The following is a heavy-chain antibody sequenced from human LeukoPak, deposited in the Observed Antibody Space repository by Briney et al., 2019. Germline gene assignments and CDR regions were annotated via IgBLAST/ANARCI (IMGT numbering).Heavy chain of an antibody. J-gene: IGHJ4*02. Sequence: SETLSLTCAVYGGSFSGYYWSWIRQPPGKGLEWIGEINHSGSTNYNPSLKSRVTISLDTSKKQFSLQLTSVTAADTAVYYCAAALVVAGLTDWGQGTLVTVSS. CDR1: GGSFSGYY. D-gene: IGHD6-19*01. V-gene: IGHV4-34*01. CDR2: INHSGST. CDR3: AAALVVAGLTD.